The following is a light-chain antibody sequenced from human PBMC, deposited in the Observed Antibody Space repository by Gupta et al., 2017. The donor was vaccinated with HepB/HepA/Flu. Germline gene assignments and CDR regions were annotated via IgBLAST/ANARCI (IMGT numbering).Light chain of an antibody. J-gene: IGLJ3*02. CDR2: DVS. CDR1: SSDVGGYNY. Sequence: QSALTQPASVSGSPGQPITISCTGTSSDVGGYNYVSWYQQHPGKAPNLMIYDVSNRPSGVSNRFSGSKSGNTSSLTISGLQAEDEADYYCSSYTSSSTPWVFGGGTKLTVL. V-gene: IGLV2-14*03. CDR3: SSYTSSSTPWV.